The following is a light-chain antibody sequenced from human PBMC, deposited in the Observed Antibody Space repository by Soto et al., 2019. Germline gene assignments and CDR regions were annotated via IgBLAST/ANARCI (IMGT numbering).Light chain of an antibody. V-gene: IGLV4-69*01. CDR3: QIWGTGIRV. CDR2: LNSDGSH. J-gene: IGLJ2*01. CDR1: SGHSSYA. Sequence: QLVLTQSPSASASLGASVKLTCTLSSGHSSYANAWHQQQPEKGPRYLIKLNSDGSHSQGDALTDRFSRASSGAERYLTISLLQSEDEADYYCQIWGTGIRVFGGGTKVTVL.